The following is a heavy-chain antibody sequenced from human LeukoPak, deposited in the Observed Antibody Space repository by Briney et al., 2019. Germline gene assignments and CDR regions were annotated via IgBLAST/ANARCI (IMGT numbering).Heavy chain of an antibody. D-gene: IGHD6-19*01. V-gene: IGHV4-34*01. CDR2: INHSGST. Sequence: SETLSLTCAVYGGSFSGYYWSWIRQPPGKGLEWIGEINHSGSTNYNPSLKSRVTISVDTSKNQFSLKLSSVTAADTAVYYCARHSRFPGIAVAGRYRYYYGMDVWGQGTTVTVSS. CDR3: ARHSRFPGIAVAGRYRYYYGMDV. J-gene: IGHJ6*02. CDR1: GGSFSGYY.